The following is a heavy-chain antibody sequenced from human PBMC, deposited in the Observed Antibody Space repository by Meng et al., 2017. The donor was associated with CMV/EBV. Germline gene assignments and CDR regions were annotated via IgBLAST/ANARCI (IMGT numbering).Heavy chain of an antibody. V-gene: IGHV3-66*02. CDR2: ISTGGIT. D-gene: IGHD2-2*01. J-gene: IGHJ4*02. CDR1: VFVVRSNY. Sequence: ASVFVVRSNYMGWVPPAPGPGLEWVSVISTGGITYYAHSVRGRFTISRDNSKNTLYLQMNSLRDDDTAVYYCARGRSSNYFDYWGQGTLVTVSS. CDR3: ARGRSSNYFDY.